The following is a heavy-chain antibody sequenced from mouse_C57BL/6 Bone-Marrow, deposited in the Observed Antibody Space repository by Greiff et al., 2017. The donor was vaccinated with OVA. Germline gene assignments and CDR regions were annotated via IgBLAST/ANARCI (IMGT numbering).Heavy chain of an antibody. CDR1: GYTFTSYW. CDR2: IDPNSGGT. J-gene: IGHJ1*03. CDR3: ASWGAFYYGSSYWYFDV. Sequence: QVQLQQPGAELVKPGASVKLSCKASGYTFTSYWMHWVKQRPGRGLEWIGRIDPNSGGTKYNEKFKSKATLTVDKPSSTAYMQLSSLTSEDSAVYYCASWGAFYYGSSYWYFDVWGTGTTVTVSS. D-gene: IGHD1-1*01. V-gene: IGHV1-72*01.